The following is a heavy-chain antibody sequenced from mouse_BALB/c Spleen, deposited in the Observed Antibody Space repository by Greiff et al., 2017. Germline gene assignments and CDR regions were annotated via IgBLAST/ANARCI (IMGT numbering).Heavy chain of an antibody. CDR2: IDPETGGT. CDR1: GYTFTDYE. Sequence: VQLHQSGAELVRPGASVTLSCKASGYTFTDYEMHWVKQTPVHGLEWIGAIDPETGGTAYNQKFKGKATLTADKSSSTAYMELRSLTSEDSAVYDCTRARAAGFAYWGQGTLVTVSA. CDR3: TRARAAGFAY. D-gene: IGHD3-1*01. V-gene: IGHV1-15*01. J-gene: IGHJ3*01.